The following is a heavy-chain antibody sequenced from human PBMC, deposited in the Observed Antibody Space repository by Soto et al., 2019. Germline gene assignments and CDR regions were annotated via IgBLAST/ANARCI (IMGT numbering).Heavy chain of an antibody. CDR2: ISGSGGST. CDR3: AKASDIVVVPAALYLDY. D-gene: IGHD2-2*01. J-gene: IGHJ4*02. Sequence: SLRLSCAASGFTFSSYAMSWVRQAPGKGLEWVSAISGSGGSTYYADSVKGRFTISRDNSKNTLYLQMNSLRAEDTAVYYCAKASDIVVVPAALYLDYWGQGTLVTVSS. CDR1: GFTFSSYA. V-gene: IGHV3-23*01.